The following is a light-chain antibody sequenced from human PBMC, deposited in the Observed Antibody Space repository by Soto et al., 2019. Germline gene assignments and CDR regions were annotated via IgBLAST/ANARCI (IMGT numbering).Light chain of an antibody. Sequence: DIRMAQSPSSLSASVGDRVTITCRASQSISGQLNWFQQKPGKGPKLLVFAASGVQSGVPSRFSGSRSGTNFNLTISSLQPEDSATYYCQQIYSFPQTFGQGTKVEIK. CDR3: QQIYSFPQT. CDR1: QSISGQ. J-gene: IGKJ2*01. V-gene: IGKV1-39*01. CDR2: AAS.